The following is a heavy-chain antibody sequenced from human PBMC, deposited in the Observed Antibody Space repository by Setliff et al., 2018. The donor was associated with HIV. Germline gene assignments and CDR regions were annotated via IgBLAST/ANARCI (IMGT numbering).Heavy chain of an antibody. D-gene: IGHD3-22*01. J-gene: IGHJ4*02. V-gene: IGHV4-4*08. CDR3: ARGRSRYYYDGSGYYVDY. CDR2: IYTSGST. Sequence: LSLTCTVSGGSISSHYWSWIRQPPGKGLEWIGHIYTSGSTNYNPSLKSRVTMSVGTSKNQFSLKLSSVTAADTAVYYCARGRSRYYYDGSGYYVDYWGQGTLVTVSS. CDR1: GGSISSHY.